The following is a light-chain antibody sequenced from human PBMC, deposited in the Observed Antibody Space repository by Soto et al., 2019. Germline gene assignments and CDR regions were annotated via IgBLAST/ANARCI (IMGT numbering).Light chain of an antibody. V-gene: IGLV1-47*02. CDR2: TND. CDR3: AVWDDSLRGWV. J-gene: IGLJ3*02. Sequence: QSVLTQPPSASGTPGQRVTISCSGRFPNIGSNYVYWYQQLPGTAPKLLIFTNDQRTSGVPGRFSGSKSGTSASLAISGLRSEDEADYYCAVWDDSLRGWVFGGGTKLTVL. CDR1: FPNIGSNY.